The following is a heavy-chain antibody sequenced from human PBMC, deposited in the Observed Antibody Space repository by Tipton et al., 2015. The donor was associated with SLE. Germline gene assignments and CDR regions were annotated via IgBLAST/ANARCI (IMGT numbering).Heavy chain of an antibody. V-gene: IGHV4-34*01. J-gene: IGHJ4*02. Sequence: LRLSCAVYGGSISSSSSYYWAWIRQPPGKGVEWIGEINHRGSTNYNPSLKSRVTISVDTSKNQFSLKLRSVTAADTAVYYCARGRRFLPRRGPTEFWGQGTLVTVSS. D-gene: IGHD3-10*01. CDR2: INHRGST. CDR1: GGSISSSSSYY. CDR3: ARGRRFLPRRGPTEF.